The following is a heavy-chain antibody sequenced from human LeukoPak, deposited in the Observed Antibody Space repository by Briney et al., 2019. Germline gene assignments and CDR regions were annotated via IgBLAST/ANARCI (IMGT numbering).Heavy chain of an antibody. D-gene: IGHD3-9*01. J-gene: IGHJ4*02. CDR1: GYSFTSYW. Sequence: GESLKISCKGSGYSFTSYWIGWVRQMPGKGLEWMGIIYPGDSDTRYSPSFQGQVTISADKTISSAYLQWSSLKASDTVFFFKQKTAYEILTGYRYHFDYWGQGTLVTVSS. CDR2: IYPGDSDT. CDR3: QKTAYEILTGYRYHFDY. V-gene: IGHV5-51*01.